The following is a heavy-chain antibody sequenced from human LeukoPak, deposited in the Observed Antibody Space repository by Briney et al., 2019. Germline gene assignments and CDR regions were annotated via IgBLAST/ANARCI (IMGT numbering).Heavy chain of an antibody. CDR1: GGTFSSYA. D-gene: IGHD2/OR15-2a*01. V-gene: IGHV1-69*05. CDR3: ARASVYDSAYYHYCVDV. Sequence: ASVKVPCKASGGTFSSYAISWVRQAPGQGLEWMGGIIPIFGTANYAQKFQGRVTITTDESTSTAYMELSSLRSEDTAVYYCARASVYDSAYYHYCVDVWGKGTTVTVSS. J-gene: IGHJ6*03. CDR2: IIPIFGTA.